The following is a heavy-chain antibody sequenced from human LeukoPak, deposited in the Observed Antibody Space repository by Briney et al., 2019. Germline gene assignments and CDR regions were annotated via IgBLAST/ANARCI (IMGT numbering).Heavy chain of an antibody. D-gene: IGHD3-3*01. J-gene: IGHJ4*02. V-gene: IGHV3-21*01. CDR1: GFNVSGKY. CDR2: ISSSSSYI. CDR3: ARDREVFGDFDY. Sequence: GGSLRLSCVASGFNVSGKYMTWVRQAPGKGLEWVSSISSSSSYIYYADSVKGRFTISRDNAKNSLYLQMNSLRAEDTAVYYCARDREVFGDFDYWGQGTLVTVSS.